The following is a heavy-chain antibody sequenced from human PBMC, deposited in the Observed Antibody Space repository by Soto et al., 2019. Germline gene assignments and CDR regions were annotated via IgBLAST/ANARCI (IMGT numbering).Heavy chain of an antibody. Sequence: SETLSLTCTVSGGSISSYYWSWIRQPPGKGLEWIGYIYYSGSTYYNPSLKSRVTISVDTSKNQFSLKLSSVTAADTAVYYCARDYYYDSSGSWYFDLWGRGTLVTVSS. CDR2: IYYSGST. J-gene: IGHJ2*01. CDR3: ARDYYYDSSGSWYFDL. V-gene: IGHV4-59*12. CDR1: GGSISSYY. D-gene: IGHD3-22*01.